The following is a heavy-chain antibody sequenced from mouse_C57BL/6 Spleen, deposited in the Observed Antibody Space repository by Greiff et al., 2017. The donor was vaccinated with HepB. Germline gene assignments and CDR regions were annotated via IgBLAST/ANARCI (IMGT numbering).Heavy chain of an antibody. Sequence: DVKLVESGGGLVKPGGSLKLSCAASGFTFSDYGMHWVRQAPEKGLEWVAYISSGSSTIYYADTVKGRFTISRDNAKNTLFLQMTSLRSEDTAMYYCARRITTVVPLYYYAMDYWGQGTSVTVSS. D-gene: IGHD1-1*01. CDR3: ARRITTVVPLYYYAMDY. CDR2: ISSGSSTI. J-gene: IGHJ4*01. V-gene: IGHV5-17*01. CDR1: GFTFSDYG.